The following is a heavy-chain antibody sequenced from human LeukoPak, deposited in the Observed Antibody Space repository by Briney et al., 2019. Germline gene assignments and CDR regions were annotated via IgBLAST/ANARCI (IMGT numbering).Heavy chain of an antibody. J-gene: IGHJ4*02. CDR3: ARNLGSGPEYYFDY. D-gene: IGHD6-19*01. CDR1: GYSISSGYY. Sequence: SETLSLTCTVSGYSISSGYYWGWIRQPPGKGLEWIGSIYHSGSTYYNPSLKSRVTISVDTSKNQFSLKLSSVTAADTAVYYCARNLGSGPEYYFDYWGQGTLVTVSS. CDR2: IYHSGST. V-gene: IGHV4-38-2*02.